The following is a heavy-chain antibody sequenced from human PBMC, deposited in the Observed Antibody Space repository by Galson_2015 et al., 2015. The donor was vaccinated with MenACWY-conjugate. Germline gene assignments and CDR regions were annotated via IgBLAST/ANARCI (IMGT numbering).Heavy chain of an antibody. D-gene: IGHD3-22*01. J-gene: IGHJ2*01. V-gene: IGHV2-5*02. CDR3: AHTYYYDSSGYYCWYFDL. CDR1: GFSLSTGGVG. Sequence: PALVTPTPTLTLPCTFSGFSLSTGGVGVGWIRQPPGKALEWLALIYWDDGKRYSPSLKSRLTITKDTSKNQVVLTMTNMDPVDTATYYCAHTYYYDSSGYYCWYFDLWGRGTLVTVSS. CDR2: IYWDDGK.